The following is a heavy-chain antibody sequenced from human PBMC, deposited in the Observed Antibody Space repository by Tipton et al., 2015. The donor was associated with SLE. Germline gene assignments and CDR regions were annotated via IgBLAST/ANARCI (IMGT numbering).Heavy chain of an antibody. CDR2: IYYSGST. Sequence: LRLSCTVSGGSISSSSYYWGWIRQPPGKGLEWIGSIYYSGSTYYNPSLKSRVTISVDTSKNQFSLKLSSVTAADTAVYYCARDRSPSFWSGSNYFDYWGQGTLVTVSS. V-gene: IGHV4-39*07. J-gene: IGHJ4*02. CDR1: GGSISSSSYY. D-gene: IGHD3-3*01. CDR3: ARDRSPSFWSGSNYFDY.